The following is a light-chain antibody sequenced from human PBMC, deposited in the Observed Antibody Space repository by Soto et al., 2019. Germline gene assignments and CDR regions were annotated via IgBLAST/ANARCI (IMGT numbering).Light chain of an antibody. CDR1: SGHSNYA. J-gene: IGLJ2*01. Sequence: QPVLTQSPSASASLGASVKLTCTLSSGHSNYAIAWHQQQPEKGPRYLMKLNNDGSHSKGDGIPDRFSGSSSGAERYLTISSLQSEDESDYYCQTWDTGISVVFDGGTKLTVL. CDR3: QTWDTGISVV. CDR2: LNNDGSH. V-gene: IGLV4-69*01.